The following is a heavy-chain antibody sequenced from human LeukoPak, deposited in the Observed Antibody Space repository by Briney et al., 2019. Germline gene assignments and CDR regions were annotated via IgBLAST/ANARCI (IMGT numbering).Heavy chain of an antibody. CDR2: INHSGST. V-gene: IGHV4-34*01. Sequence: SETLSLTCAVYGGSFSGYYWSWIRQPPGKGLEWIGEINHSGSTNYNPSLKSRVTISVGTSKNQFSLKLSSVTAADTAVYYCARRGITMVRGVRDYWGQGTLVTVSS. CDR1: GGSFSGYY. D-gene: IGHD3-10*01. CDR3: ARRGITMVRGVRDY. J-gene: IGHJ4*02.